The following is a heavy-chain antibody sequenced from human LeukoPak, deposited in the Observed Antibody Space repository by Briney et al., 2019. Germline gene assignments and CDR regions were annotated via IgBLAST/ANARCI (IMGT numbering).Heavy chain of an antibody. CDR3: ARGRPLVYFDY. J-gene: IGHJ4*02. Sequence: PSETLSLTCTVSGYSISSGYYWGWIRQPPGKGLEWIGSIYHSGSTYYNPSLKSRVTISVDTSKNQFSLKLSSVTAADTAFYYCARGRPLVYFDYWGQGALVTVSS. CDR2: IYHSGST. CDR1: GYSISSGYY. D-gene: IGHD6-6*01. V-gene: IGHV4-38-2*02.